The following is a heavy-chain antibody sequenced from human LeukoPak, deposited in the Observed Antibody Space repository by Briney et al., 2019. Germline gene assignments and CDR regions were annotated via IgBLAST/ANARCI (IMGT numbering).Heavy chain of an antibody. D-gene: IGHD1-26*01. CDR2: ISGSGGST. J-gene: IGHJ4*02. CDR1: GFTFSSYA. Sequence: GGSLRLSCAASGFTFSSYAMSWVRQAPGKGLEWVSAISGSGGSTYYADSVKGRFTISRDNSKNTLYLQMNSLRGEDTAVYYCAKDSLRERIVGSTTRGVNGYWGQGTLVTVSS. V-gene: IGHV3-23*01. CDR3: AKDSLRERIVGSTTRGVNGY.